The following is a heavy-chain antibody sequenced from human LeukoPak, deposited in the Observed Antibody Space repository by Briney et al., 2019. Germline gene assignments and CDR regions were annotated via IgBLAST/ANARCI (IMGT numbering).Heavy chain of an antibody. CDR2: IYYSGST. V-gene: IGHV4-59*12. J-gene: IGHJ6*02. CDR3: ARNRAGSWGMDV. D-gene: IGHD6-25*01. Sequence: SETLSLTCAVYGGSFSGYYWSWIRQPPGKGLEWIGYIYYSGSTNYNPSLKSRVTISVDTSKNQFSLKLSSVTAADTAVYYCARNRAGSWGMDVWGQGTTVTVSS. CDR1: GGSFSGYY.